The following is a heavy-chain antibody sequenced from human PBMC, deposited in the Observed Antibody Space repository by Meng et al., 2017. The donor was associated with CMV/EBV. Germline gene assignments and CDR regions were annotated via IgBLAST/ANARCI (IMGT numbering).Heavy chain of an antibody. CDR3: ARGLKKNRDIVVVPAASRNAFDI. D-gene: IGHD2-2*01. CDR2: ISYDGSNK. J-gene: IGHJ3*02. V-gene: IGHV3-30*04. Sequence: GESLKISCAASGFTFSSYAMHWVRQAPGKGLEWVAVISYDGSNKYYADSVKGRFTISRDNSKNTLYLQMNSLRAEDTAVYYCARGLKKNRDIVVVPAASRNAFDIWGQGTMVTVSS. CDR1: GFTFSSYA.